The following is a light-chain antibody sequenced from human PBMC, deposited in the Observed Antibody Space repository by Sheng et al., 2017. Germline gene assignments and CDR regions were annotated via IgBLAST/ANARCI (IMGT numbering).Light chain of an antibody. J-gene: IGKJ4*01. CDR2: KAS. V-gene: IGKV1-5*03. Sequence: DIQMTQSPSTLSASVGDRVTITCRASQSIDYWLAWYQQKPGKAPKLLIYKASSLESGVPSRFSGAGSGTEFTLTINSLQPDDFATYYCQQFNHYPLTFGGGTKVEIK. CDR3: QQFNHYPLT. CDR1: QSIDYW.